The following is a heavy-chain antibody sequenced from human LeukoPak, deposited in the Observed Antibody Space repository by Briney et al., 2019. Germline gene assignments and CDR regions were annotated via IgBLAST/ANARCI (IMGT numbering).Heavy chain of an antibody. CDR3: ARDGVAGHYYYYYMDV. Sequence: GGSLRLSCAASGFTFDDYGMSWVRQAPGKGVEGVAGINWNGGSTGYADSVKGRFTISRDNAKNSLYLQMNSLRAEDTALYYCARDGVAGHYYYYYMDVWGKGTTVTVSS. CDR2: INWNGGST. J-gene: IGHJ6*03. V-gene: IGHV3-20*04. D-gene: IGHD6-19*01. CDR1: GFTFDDYG.